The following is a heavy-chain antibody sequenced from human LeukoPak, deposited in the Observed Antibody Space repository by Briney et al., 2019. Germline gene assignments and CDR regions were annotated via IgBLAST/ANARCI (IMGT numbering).Heavy chain of an antibody. V-gene: IGHV3-30-3*01. Sequence: GGSLGLSCAASGFTFSSYAMHWVRQAPGKGLEWVAVISYDGSNKYYADSVKGRFTISRDNSKNTLYLQMNSLRAEDTAVYYCARDRWAPTPWGQGTLVTVSS. CDR3: ARDRWAPTP. J-gene: IGHJ5*02. D-gene: IGHD1-26*01. CDR1: GFTFSSYA. CDR2: ISYDGSNK.